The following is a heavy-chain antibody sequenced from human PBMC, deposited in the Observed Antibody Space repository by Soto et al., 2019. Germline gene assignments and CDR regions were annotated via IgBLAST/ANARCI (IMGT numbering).Heavy chain of an antibody. CDR3: ARFINSSSWYSHYYYGMDV. D-gene: IGHD6-13*01. CDR2: IYPGDSDT. CDR1: GCSLTSYW. J-gene: IGHJ6*02. V-gene: IGHV5-51*01. Sequence: GESLKISGKGSGCSLTSYWIGWVRQMTGKGLEWMGIIYPGDSDTRYSPSFQGQVTISADKSISTAYLQWSSLKASDTAMYYCARFINSSSWYSHYYYGMDVWGQGTTVTVSS.